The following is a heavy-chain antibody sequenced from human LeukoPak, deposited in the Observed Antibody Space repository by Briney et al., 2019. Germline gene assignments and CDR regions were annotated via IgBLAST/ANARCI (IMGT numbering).Heavy chain of an antibody. J-gene: IGHJ5*02. CDR2: ISSGGNYI. CDR1: GFTFKTYS. D-gene: IGHD2-15*01. Sequence: GGSLRLSCAASGFTFKTYSMNWVRQAPGKGLEWVAFISSGGNYIYYVDSVKGRFTISRDNAKNSQYLQMNTLRAEDTAVYYCARSLSGGLPPDWFDPWGQGTLVTVSS. V-gene: IGHV3-21*01. CDR3: ARSLSGGLPPDWFDP.